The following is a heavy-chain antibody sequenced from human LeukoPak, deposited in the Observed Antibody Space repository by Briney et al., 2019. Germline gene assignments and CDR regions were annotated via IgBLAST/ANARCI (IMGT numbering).Heavy chain of an antibody. J-gene: IGHJ4*02. Sequence: PGGSLRLSCAASGFTFSSYSMNWVRQAPGKGLEWVSYISSSSSTIYYADSVKGRFTISRDNAKNSLYLQMNSLRAEDTAVYYCARPQRKYSYGYEDFDYWGQGTLVTVSS. CDR2: ISSSSSTI. D-gene: IGHD5-18*01. V-gene: IGHV3-48*01. CDR1: GFTFSSYS. CDR3: ARPQRKYSYGYEDFDY.